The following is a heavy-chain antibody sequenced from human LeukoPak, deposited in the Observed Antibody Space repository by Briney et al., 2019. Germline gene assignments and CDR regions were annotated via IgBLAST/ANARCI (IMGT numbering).Heavy chain of an antibody. J-gene: IGHJ5*02. Sequence: KSSETLSLTCAVYGGSFSGYYWSWIRQPPGKGLEWIGEINHSGSTNYNPSLKSRVTISVDTSKNQFSLKLSSVTAADTAVYYCARGIENWFDPWGQGTLVTVSS. CDR2: INHSGST. V-gene: IGHV4-34*01. CDR3: ARGIENWFDP. CDR1: GGSFSGYY.